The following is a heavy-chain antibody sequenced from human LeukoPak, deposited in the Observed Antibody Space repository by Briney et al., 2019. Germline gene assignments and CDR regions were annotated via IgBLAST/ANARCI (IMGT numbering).Heavy chain of an antibody. D-gene: IGHD6-13*01. V-gene: IGHV1-69*05. J-gene: IGHJ5*02. CDR1: GGTFSSYA. CDR3: AREGPAAGTNWFDP. Sequence: SVKVSCKASGGTFSSYAISWVRQAPGQGLEWMGGITPIFGTANYAQKFQGRVTITTDESTSTAYMELSSLRSEDTAVYYCAREGPAAGTNWFDPWGQGTLVTVSS. CDR2: ITPIFGTA.